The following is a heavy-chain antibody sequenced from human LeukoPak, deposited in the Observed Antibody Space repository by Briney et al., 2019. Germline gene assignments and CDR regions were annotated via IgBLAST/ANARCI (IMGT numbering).Heavy chain of an antibody. CDR1: GGSIITGSYY. CDR3: ARRSLTALSWFDA. D-gene: IGHD5-18*01. CDR2: VYSGGST. J-gene: IGHJ5*02. V-gene: IGHV4-61*02. Sequence: PSETLSLTCTVSGGSIITGSYYWSWIRQPAGKGLEWIGRVYSGGSTHYNPSLKSRVTISIDTSKNQFSLHLTSVTAADTAVYYCARRSLTALSWFDAWGQGALVTVSS.